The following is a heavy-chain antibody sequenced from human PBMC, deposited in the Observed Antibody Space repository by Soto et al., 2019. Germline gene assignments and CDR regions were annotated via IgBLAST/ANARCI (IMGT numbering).Heavy chain of an antibody. Sequence: QVKLVQSGAEVKIPGASVKVSCKASGYTFTSYHMHWVRQAPGQGLEWMGIINPSGGSTSYAQKFQGRVIVTRDTSASTVYMELSSLRSDDTAVYYCARAVGSSLNWLDPWGQGALVTVSS. J-gene: IGHJ5*02. CDR2: INPSGGST. V-gene: IGHV1-46*01. D-gene: IGHD6-13*01. CDR3: ARAVGSSLNWLDP. CDR1: GYTFTSYH.